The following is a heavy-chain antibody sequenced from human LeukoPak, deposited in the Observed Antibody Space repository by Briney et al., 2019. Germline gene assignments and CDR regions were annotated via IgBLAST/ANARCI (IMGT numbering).Heavy chain of an antibody. D-gene: IGHD6-13*01. CDR3: ARVTGYRIEDYFDY. J-gene: IGHJ4*02. V-gene: IGHV4-59*01. CDR2: IYYSGST. CDR1: GGSISSYY. Sequence: SETLSLTCTVSGGSISSYYWSWIRQPPGKGLEWIGYIYYSGSTNYNPSLKSRVTISVETSKNEFSLKLRSVTAADTAVYYCARVTGYRIEDYFDYWGQGTLVTVSS.